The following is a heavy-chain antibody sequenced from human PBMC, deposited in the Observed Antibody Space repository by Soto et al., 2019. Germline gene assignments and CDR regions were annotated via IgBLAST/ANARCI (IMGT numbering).Heavy chain of an antibody. CDR1: VXDFSNSW. V-gene: IGHV3-74*01. J-gene: IGHJ6*02. CDR2: INSDGSGT. D-gene: IGHD2-15*01. CDR3: AKDTAYAMDV. Sequence: GXSLSPCCAASVXDFSNSWIPWVRQGPGKGLVWFSHINSDGSGTTYADSVKGRFTISRDNAKNTVYMKMHRLRAEATAVYYCAKDTAYAMDVWGQGTTGTVS.